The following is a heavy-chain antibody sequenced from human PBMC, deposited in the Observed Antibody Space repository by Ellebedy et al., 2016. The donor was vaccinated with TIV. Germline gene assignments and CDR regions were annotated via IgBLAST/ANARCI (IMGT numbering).Heavy chain of an antibody. CDR1: GFTFSNHA. D-gene: IGHD3-9*01. CDR3: AKGDLRFFDWSTTDY. V-gene: IGHV3-23*01. Sequence: PGGSLRLSCAASGFTFSNHAMSWVRQAPGKGLEWVSGLSGSGDKTFYADSVKGRATISRDNSKNLLYLQLDGLTTEDTAVYYCAKGDLRFFDWSTTDYWGQGILVTLTS. J-gene: IGHJ4*02. CDR2: LSGSGDKT.